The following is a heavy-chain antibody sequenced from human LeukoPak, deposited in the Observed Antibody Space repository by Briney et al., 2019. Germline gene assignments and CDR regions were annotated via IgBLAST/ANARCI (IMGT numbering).Heavy chain of an antibody. Sequence: PGGSLRLSCAASGFAFDDYGMSWVRQAPGKGLEWVSGINWNGGSIGYADSVKGRFTISRDNSKNSLYLQMNSLRTEDTALYYCAKDSKVRYSSSWYWFDPWGQGTLVTVSS. CDR3: AKDSKVRYSSSWYWFDP. CDR2: INWNGGSI. D-gene: IGHD6-13*01. V-gene: IGHV3-20*04. CDR1: GFAFDDYG. J-gene: IGHJ5*02.